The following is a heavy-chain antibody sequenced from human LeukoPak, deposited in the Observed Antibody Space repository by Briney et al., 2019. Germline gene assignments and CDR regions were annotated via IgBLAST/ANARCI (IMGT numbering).Heavy chain of an antibody. CDR1: GDTFCSYW. V-gene: IGHV3-7*01. CDR3: ARIGSSGAVELGDAFDN. CDR2: IKQDGSEK. D-gene: IGHD3-10*01. Sequence: PGGSLRVSCAAPGDTFCSYWMSWVRQAPGKGLEWVANIKQDGSEKYYVDSVKGRFTISTDNAKNSLYLHMNSLRAEDSAVYYCARIGSSGAVELGDAFDNWGQGTMVTVSS. J-gene: IGHJ3*02.